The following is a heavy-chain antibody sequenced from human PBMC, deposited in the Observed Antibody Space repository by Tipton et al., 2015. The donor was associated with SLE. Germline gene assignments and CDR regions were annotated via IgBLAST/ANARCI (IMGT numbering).Heavy chain of an antibody. J-gene: IGHJ4*02. CDR2: ISSSGSTI. CDR3: TRPIARLFDY. Sequence: SLRLSCAASGFTFSSYEMNWVRQAPGKGLEWVSYISSSGSTIYYADSVKGRFTISRDNAKNSLYLQMNSLRAEDTAVYYCTRPIARLFDYWGQGTLVTVSS. CDR1: GFTFSSYE. V-gene: IGHV3-48*03. D-gene: IGHD6-13*01.